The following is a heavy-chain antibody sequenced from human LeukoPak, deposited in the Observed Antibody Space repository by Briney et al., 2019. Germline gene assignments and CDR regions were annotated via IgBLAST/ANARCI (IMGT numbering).Heavy chain of an antibody. Sequence: SETLSLNCTVSGYSISSGYYWGWIRQPPGKGLKWIGSLYHSGSTNYNPSLKSRLTISIDMSENQFSLRLRSVTAADTAVYYCASQYCGGNCKGPGAFDVWGQGTMVAVSS. D-gene: IGHD2-21*02. J-gene: IGHJ3*01. CDR1: GYSISSGYY. V-gene: IGHV4-38-2*02. CDR2: LYHSGST. CDR3: ASQYCGGNCKGPGAFDV.